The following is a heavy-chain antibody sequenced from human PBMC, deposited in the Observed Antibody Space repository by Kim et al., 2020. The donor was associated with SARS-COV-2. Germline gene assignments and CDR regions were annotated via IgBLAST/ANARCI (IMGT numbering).Heavy chain of an antibody. CDR3: ARDRVRGGIDY. CDR2: T. V-gene: IGHV4-59*01. D-gene: IGHD2-15*01. J-gene: IGHJ4*02. Sequence: TTPNPSRKSRITRAVDTAKNQLSLKLGSVTAADTAVYYCARDRVRGGIDYWGQGTLVTVSS.